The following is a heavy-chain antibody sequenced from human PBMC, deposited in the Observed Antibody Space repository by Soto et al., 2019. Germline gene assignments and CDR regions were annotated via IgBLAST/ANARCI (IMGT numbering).Heavy chain of an antibody. V-gene: IGHV1-69*01. CDR2: IIPIFGTP. J-gene: IGHJ4*02. D-gene: IGHD3-10*01. CDR3: ARDRDDYGSGNYYNRIDF. Sequence: QVQLVQSGAEVKKPGSSVTVSCKASGGIFSTYAISWLRRAPGQGLEWMGGIIPIFGTPNYAQRFQGRVTITADESTSTAYMGLSRLRSEDTAVYYCARDRDDYGSGNYYNRIDFWGQGTLVTVSS. CDR1: GGIFSTYA.